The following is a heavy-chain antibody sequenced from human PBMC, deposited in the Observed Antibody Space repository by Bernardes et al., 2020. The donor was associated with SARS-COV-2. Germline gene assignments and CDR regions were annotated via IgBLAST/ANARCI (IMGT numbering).Heavy chain of an antibody. CDR1: GGSISSSNW. CDR2: IYHSGST. Sequence: SETLSLTCAVSGGSISSSNWWSWVRQPPGKGLEWIGEIYHSGSTNYNPSLKSRVTISVDKSKNQFSLKLSSVTAADTAVYYCARDPVGHETSGSYFDYWGQGTLVTVSS. V-gene: IGHV4-4*02. CDR3: ARDPVGHETSGSYFDY. J-gene: IGHJ4*02. D-gene: IGHD1-26*01.